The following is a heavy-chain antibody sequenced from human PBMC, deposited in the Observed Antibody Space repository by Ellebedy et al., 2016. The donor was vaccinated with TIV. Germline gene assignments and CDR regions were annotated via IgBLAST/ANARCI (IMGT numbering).Heavy chain of an antibody. Sequence: MPGGSLRLSCTVSGGSISSYYWSWIRQPPGKGLEWIGYIYHSGSTNSNPSPKNRVTISVDTSKNQFYLKLNSVTAADTAVYYCARHPPFSTGWSNFDYWGQGTLVTVSS. CDR2: IYHSGST. V-gene: IGHV4-59*08. D-gene: IGHD6-19*01. CDR3: ARHPPFSTGWSNFDY. J-gene: IGHJ4*02. CDR1: GGSISSYY.